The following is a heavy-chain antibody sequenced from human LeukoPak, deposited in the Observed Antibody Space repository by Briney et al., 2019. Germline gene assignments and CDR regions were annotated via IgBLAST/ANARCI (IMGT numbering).Heavy chain of an antibody. CDR3: ARDGAPGYCSSTSCQGYYYYYMDV. V-gene: IGHV4-61*10. CDR2: IYYSGST. J-gene: IGHJ6*03. CDR1: GGSISSGSYY. D-gene: IGHD2-2*01. Sequence: SETLSLTCTVSGGSISSGSYYWSWIRQPAGKGLEYIGRIYYSGSTNYNPSLKNRVTISVDTSKNQFSLKLSSVTAADTAVYYCARDGAPGYCSSTSCQGYYYYYMDVWGKGTTVTVSS.